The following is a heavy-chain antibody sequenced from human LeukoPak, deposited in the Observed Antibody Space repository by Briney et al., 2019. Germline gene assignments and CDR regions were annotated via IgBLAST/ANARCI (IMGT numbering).Heavy chain of an antibody. CDR3: ARSTVTTLSPMGY. CDR2: MNPNSGNT. V-gene: IGHV1-8*03. D-gene: IGHD4-17*01. CDR1: GYTFTSYD. Sequence: ASVKVSCKASGYTFTSYDINWVLQATGQGLEWMGWMNPNSGNTGYAQKFQGRVTITRNTSISTAYMEQSSLRSEDTAVYYSARSTVTTLSPMGYWGQGTLVTVSS. J-gene: IGHJ4*02.